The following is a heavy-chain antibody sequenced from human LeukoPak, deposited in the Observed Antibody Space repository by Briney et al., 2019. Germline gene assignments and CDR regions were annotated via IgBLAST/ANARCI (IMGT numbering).Heavy chain of an antibody. CDR3: AKDRHCSGGSCYFDF. Sequence: GGSRRLSCAASGFTFSSYAMSWVRQAPGKGLEWVSAISGSGGSTYYADSVKGRFTISRDNSKNTLYLQMNSLRAEDTAVYYCAKDRHCSGGSCYFDFWGQGTLVTVSS. CDR2: ISGSGGST. D-gene: IGHD2-15*01. CDR1: GFTFSSYA. J-gene: IGHJ4*02. V-gene: IGHV3-23*01.